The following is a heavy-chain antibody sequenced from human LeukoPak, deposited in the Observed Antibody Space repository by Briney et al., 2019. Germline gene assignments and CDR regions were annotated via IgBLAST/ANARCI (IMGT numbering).Heavy chain of an antibody. V-gene: IGHV4-59*05. CDR3: ARSGWELPAEYNWFDP. J-gene: IGHJ5*02. Sequence: SETVSLTCTVSGGSISSYYWSWVRQPAGKGLEWIGSIYYSGSTYYNPSLKSRVTISVDTSKNQFSLKLSSVTAADTAVYYCARSGWELPAEYNWFDPWGQGTLVTVSS. CDR1: GGSISSYY. CDR2: IYYSGST. D-gene: IGHD1-26*01.